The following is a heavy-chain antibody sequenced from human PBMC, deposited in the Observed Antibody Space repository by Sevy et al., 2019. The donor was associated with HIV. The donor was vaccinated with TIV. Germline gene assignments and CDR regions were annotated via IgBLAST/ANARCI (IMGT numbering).Heavy chain of an antibody. Sequence: SETLPLTCTVSGGSISSSSYYWGWIRQPPGKGLEWIAIIYYSGSTYYNPSLKSRVSIFIDTSKNQFSLKLSPVTAADTALYYCARLSLSRGVTTGSYYFDYWGQGTLVTVSS. CDR1: GGSISSSSYY. J-gene: IGHJ4*02. D-gene: IGHD1-1*01. CDR3: ARLSLSRGVTTGSYYFDY. V-gene: IGHV4-39*01. CDR2: IYYSGST.